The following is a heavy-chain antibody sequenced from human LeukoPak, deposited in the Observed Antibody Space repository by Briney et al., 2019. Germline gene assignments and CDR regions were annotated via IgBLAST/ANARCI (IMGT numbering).Heavy chain of an antibody. D-gene: IGHD5-24*01. Sequence: SETLSLTCTVSGGSISSSSYYWGWIRQPPGKGLEWIGSIYYSGSTYYNPSLKSRVSISVDTSKNQFSLKLSSVTAADTAVYYCASGDSGWLQYFDYWGQGTLVTVSS. CDR3: ASGDSGWLQYFDY. J-gene: IGHJ4*02. CDR1: GGSISSSSYY. CDR2: IYYSGST. V-gene: IGHV4-39*01.